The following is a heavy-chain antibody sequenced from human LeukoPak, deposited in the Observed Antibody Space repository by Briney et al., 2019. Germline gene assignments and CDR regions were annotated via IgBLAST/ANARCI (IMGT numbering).Heavy chain of an antibody. CDR1: GCSISSYC. CDR3: ARLTEDILTGYPMFYYYYYYMDV. CDR2: IYTSGRT. V-gene: IGHV4-4*09. J-gene: IGHJ6*03. Sequence: PSETLCLTCTVSGCSISSYCWSWVRQPPGKGLEWIGYIYTSGRTNYNPSLKSRVIISVDTPKNQFSLKLSYVTATDTAVYYSARLTEDILTGYPMFYYYYYYMDVWGKRTTVTVSS. D-gene: IGHD3-9*01.